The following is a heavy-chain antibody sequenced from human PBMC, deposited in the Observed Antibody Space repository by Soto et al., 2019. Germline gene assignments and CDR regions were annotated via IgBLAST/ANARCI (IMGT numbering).Heavy chain of an antibody. CDR1: GGSISSGDYY. D-gene: IGHD3-3*01. V-gene: IGHV4-31*03. CDR2: IYYSGST. Sequence: QVQLQESGPGLVKPSQTLSLTCTVSGGSISSGDYYWSWIRQHPGKGLEWIGYIYYSGSTNYNPSLKSRVTISVDTSKNQFSRKLSSVTAADTAVYYCARWWSGSRQGFDPWGQGTLVTVSS. CDR3: ARWWSGSRQGFDP. J-gene: IGHJ5*02.